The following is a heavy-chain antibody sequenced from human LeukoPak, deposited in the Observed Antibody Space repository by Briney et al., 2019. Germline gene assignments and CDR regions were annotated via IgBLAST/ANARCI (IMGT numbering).Heavy chain of an antibody. CDR2: INSDGSST. CDR1: GFTFSSYW. Sequence: GGSLRPSCAASGFTFSSYWMHWVRQAPGKGLVWVSRINSDGSSTSYADSVKGRFTISRDNAKNTLYLQMNSLRAEDTAVYYCARTQDYGDYKGFDYWGRGTLVTVSS. D-gene: IGHD4-17*01. V-gene: IGHV3-74*01. CDR3: ARTQDYGDYKGFDY. J-gene: IGHJ4*02.